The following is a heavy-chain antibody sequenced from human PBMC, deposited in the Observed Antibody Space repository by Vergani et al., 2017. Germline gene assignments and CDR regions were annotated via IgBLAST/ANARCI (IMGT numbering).Heavy chain of an antibody. D-gene: IGHD2/OR15-2a*01. V-gene: IGHV4-39*01. CDR3: ARHPIEYPYFDY. CDR2: IYYSGST. J-gene: IGHJ4*02. CDR1: GGSVSSGSYY. Sequence: QVQLQESGPGLVKPSETLSLTCTVSGGSVSSGSYYWGWIRQPPGKGLEWIGSIYYSGSTYYNPSLKSRVTISVDTSKNQFSLKLSSWTAADTAVYYCARHPIEYPYFDYWGQGTLVTVSS.